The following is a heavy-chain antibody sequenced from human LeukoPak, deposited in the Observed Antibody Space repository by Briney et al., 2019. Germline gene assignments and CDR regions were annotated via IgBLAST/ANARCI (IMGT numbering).Heavy chain of an antibody. V-gene: IGHV3-23*01. CDR3: AKRDYFQH. J-gene: IGHJ1*01. CDR2: ISGSGGST. CDR1: VFTFSSYA. Sequence: GGSLSLSCLPSVFTFSSYAMRWVRPPPGKGLEGVSAISGSGGSTYHPASGKGRFTISRDNSKNTLYLQMNSLRAEDTAVYYCAKRDYFQHWGQGTLVTVSS.